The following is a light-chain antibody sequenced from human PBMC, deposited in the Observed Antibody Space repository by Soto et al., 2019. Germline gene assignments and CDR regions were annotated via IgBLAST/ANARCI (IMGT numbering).Light chain of an antibody. CDR3: QQYYSAPLT. J-gene: IGKJ5*01. CDR1: QSIXYSSNNKNY. CDR2: WAS. Sequence: DIVMTQSPDSLAGSLGERATINCKSSQSIXYSSNNKNYLVWYQQKPGQPPKVIIYWASTRESGVPDRFSGSGAGTDFTLTISSLQAEDVAVYYCQQYYSAPLTFGRGTRLEIK. V-gene: IGKV4-1*01.